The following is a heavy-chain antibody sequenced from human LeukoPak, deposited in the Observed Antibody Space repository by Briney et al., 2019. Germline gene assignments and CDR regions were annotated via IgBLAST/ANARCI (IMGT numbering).Heavy chain of an antibody. D-gene: IGHD3-22*01. Sequence: SETLSLTCAVYGGSFSGYYWSWIRQPPGKGLEWIGEINHSESTNYNPSLKSRVTISVDTSKNQFSLNLSSVTAADTAVYYCARGGYYQHNWFDPWGQGTLVTVSS. CDR1: GGSFSGYY. J-gene: IGHJ5*02. CDR2: INHSEST. V-gene: IGHV4-34*01. CDR3: ARGGYYQHNWFDP.